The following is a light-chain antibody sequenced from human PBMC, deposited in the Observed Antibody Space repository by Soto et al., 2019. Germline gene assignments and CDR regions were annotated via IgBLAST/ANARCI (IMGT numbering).Light chain of an antibody. CDR1: SSDVGGYNY. CDR2: EVS. J-gene: IGLJ1*01. Sequence: VLPQPASVSGSPGQSITISCTGTSSDVGGYNYVSWYQQHPGKAPKLMIYEVSNRPSGVSNRFSGSKSGNTASLTISGLQAEDEADYYCSSYTSSSTLYVFGTGTKLTVL. CDR3: SSYTSSSTLYV. V-gene: IGLV2-14*01.